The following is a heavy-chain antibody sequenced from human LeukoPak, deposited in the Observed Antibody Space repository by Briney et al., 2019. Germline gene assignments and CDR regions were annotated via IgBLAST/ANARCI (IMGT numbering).Heavy chain of an antibody. CDR1: GFTFDDYA. Sequence: GGSLRLSCAASGFTFDDYAMHWVRQAPGKGLEWVSGISWNGGSTGYADSVKGRFTISRDNAKNSLYLQMNSLRAEDTALYHCARVPSGSYRYYFDYWGQGTLVTVSS. D-gene: IGHD1-26*01. CDR2: ISWNGGST. V-gene: IGHV3-20*01. J-gene: IGHJ4*02. CDR3: ARVPSGSYRYYFDY.